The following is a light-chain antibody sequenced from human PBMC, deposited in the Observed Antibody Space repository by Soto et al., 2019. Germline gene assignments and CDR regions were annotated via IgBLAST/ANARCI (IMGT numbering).Light chain of an antibody. J-gene: IGKJ4*01. CDR1: QSVFDSSDNKNY. V-gene: IGKV4-1*01. CDR2: WAS. Sequence: DIVMTQSPDSLAVSLGERATINCKSSQSVFDSSDNKNYITWYQQKPGQPPKLLIYWASTRESGVRDRFSGSGSGTDFTLTISSLQAEDVAVYYCQQYYVTPLTFGGGTKLEIK. CDR3: QQYYVTPLT.